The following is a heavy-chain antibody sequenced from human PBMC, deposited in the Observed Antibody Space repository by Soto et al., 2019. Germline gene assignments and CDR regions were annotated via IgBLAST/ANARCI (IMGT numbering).Heavy chain of an antibody. V-gene: IGHV4-34*01. CDR3: ARGLGFWSGYYGYGWFDP. CDR2: INHSGST. J-gene: IGHJ5*02. Sequence: PSETLSLTCAVSGGSFSSGGYYWSWIRQPPGKGLEWIGEINHSGSTNYNPSLKSRVTISVDTSKNQFSLKLSSVTAADTAVYYCARGLGFWSGYYGYGWFDPWGQGTLVTVSS. D-gene: IGHD3-3*01. CDR1: GGSFSSGGYY.